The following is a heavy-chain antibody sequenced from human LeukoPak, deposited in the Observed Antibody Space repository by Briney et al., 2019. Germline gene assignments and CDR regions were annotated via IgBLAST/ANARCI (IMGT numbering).Heavy chain of an antibody. Sequence: GACLQISCKTSGYSIVNYWIAWVRRMPGKGLEWVGIIYPGGSDTRYSPSLQGQVTISADKSISPAYLQWNSLKASDSGMYYCARLNDWADYWGQGTLVTVSS. D-gene: IGHD3-9*01. J-gene: IGHJ4*02. CDR2: IYPGGSDT. CDR3: ARLNDWADY. V-gene: IGHV5-51*01. CDR1: GYSIVNYW.